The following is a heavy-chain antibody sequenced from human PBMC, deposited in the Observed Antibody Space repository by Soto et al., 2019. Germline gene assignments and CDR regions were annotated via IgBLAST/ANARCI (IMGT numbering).Heavy chain of an antibody. CDR3: APYYNYWKP. V-gene: IGHV5-51*01. D-gene: IGHD3-3*01. CDR1: GYTFARSS. Sequence: GESLKISCKASGYTFARSSIGWVRQMPGKGLEWMGIIYPANSETTYSPSFQGQVTISADMSISTAYLQWSSLKASDTAIYYCAPYYNYWKPWGQGTLVNVSS. J-gene: IGHJ5*02. CDR2: IYPANSET.